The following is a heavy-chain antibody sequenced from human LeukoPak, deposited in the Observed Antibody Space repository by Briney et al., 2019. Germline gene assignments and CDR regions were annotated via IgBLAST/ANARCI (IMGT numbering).Heavy chain of an antibody. Sequence: SETLSLTCGVYGGSLSGYYWSWIRQPPGKGLEWIGEINHSGRTNYNPSFKSRVTISLDTSKNQFSLKLSSVTAADTAVYYCTRNNWFDPWGQGTLVTVSS. CDR3: TRNNWFDP. V-gene: IGHV4-34*01. CDR1: GGSLSGYY. J-gene: IGHJ5*02. CDR2: INHSGRT.